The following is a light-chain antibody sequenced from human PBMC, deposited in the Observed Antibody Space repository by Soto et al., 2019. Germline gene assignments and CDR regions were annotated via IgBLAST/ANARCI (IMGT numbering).Light chain of an antibody. J-gene: IGKJ2*01. CDR1: QSVNSD. Sequence: EIVMPQSPATLSVSPGDRATLSCTASQSVNSDLAWYQQKPGQSPRLLIYGASTRATGIPARFSGSGSGTEFTLTISSLQSEDFAIYYCQQYNNWPPYTFGQGTKLAIK. V-gene: IGKV3-15*01. CDR3: QQYNNWPPYT. CDR2: GAS.